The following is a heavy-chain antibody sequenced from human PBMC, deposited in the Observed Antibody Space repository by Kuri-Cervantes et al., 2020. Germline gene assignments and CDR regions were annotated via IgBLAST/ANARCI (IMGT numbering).Heavy chain of an antibody. CDR1: GGSISSYY. J-gene: IGHJ5*02. D-gene: IGHD3-16*02. Sequence: SETLSLTCTVSGGSISSYYWSWIRQPAGKGLEWIGRIYTSGSTNYDPSLKSRVTMSVDTSKNQFSLKLSSVTAADTAVYYCARAVAHDYVWGSYRPNWFDPWGQGTLVTVSS. V-gene: IGHV4-4*07. CDR2: IYTSGST. CDR3: ARAVAHDYVWGSYRPNWFDP.